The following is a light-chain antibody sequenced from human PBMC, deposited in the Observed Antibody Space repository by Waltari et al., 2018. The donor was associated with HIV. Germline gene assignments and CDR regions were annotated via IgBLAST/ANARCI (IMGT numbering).Light chain of an antibody. J-gene: IGLJ2*01. CDR1: NRNIGFFNL. CDR2: GVT. V-gene: IGLV2-14*01. CDR3: SSYASDDTVV. Sequence: QSALTQPASVSGSPGQSLTISCTGANRNIGFFNLVSWYRQYPDKAPQLILYGVTYRPSGISSRCSGSKSGNTASLTSSGLQVDDEADYYCSSYASDDTVVFGGGTKLTVL.